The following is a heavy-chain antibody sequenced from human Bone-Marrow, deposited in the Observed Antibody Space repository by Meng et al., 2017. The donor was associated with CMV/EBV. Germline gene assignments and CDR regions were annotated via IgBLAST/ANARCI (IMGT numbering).Heavy chain of an antibody. CDR3: AIPDGDYYGSGSYNNY. J-gene: IGHJ4*02. V-gene: IGHV3-30*04. Sequence: GESLKIYCAASGFTFSSYAMHWVRQAPGKGLEWVAVISYDGSNKYYADSVKGRFTISRDNSKNTLYLQMNSLRAEDTAVYYCAIPDGDYYGSGSYNNYWGQGTLVTVSS. D-gene: IGHD3-10*01. CDR2: ISYDGSNK. CDR1: GFTFSSYA.